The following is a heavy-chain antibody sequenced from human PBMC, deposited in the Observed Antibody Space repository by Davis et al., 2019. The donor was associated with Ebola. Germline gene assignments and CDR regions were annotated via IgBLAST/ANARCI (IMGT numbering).Heavy chain of an antibody. V-gene: IGHV1-8*02. CDR2: MNPNSGNT. Sequence: ASVKVSCKASGYTFTGYYMHWVRQAPGQGLEWMGWMNPNSGNTGYAQKFQGRVTMTRNTSISTAYMELSSLRSEDTAVYYCARDVSPMGAFDIWGQGTMVTVSS. D-gene: IGHD3-10*02. J-gene: IGHJ3*02. CDR3: ARDVSPMGAFDI. CDR1: GYTFTGYY.